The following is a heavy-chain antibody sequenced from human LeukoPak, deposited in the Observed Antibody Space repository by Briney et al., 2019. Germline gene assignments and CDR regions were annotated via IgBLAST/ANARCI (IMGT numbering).Heavy chain of an antibody. CDR2: VYNSGSA. V-gene: IGHV4-59*01. J-gene: IGHJ5*02. Sequence: SETLSLTCTVSGVPFNSYYWSWIRQPPGKGLEWIGYVYNSGSANYNPSLESRVTISVDTSKNQFSLKLTSVTAADTAVYYCARAYDSSTWHWFDPWGKGTLVTVSS. CDR3: ARAYDSSTWHWFDP. D-gene: IGHD6-13*01. CDR1: GVPFNSYY.